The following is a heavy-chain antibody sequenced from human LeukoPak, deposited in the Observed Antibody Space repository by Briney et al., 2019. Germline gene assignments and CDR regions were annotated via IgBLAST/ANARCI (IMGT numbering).Heavy chain of an antibody. Sequence: GGSLRLSCAASGFTFSSYSMNWVRQAPGKGLEWVSSISSSSSYIYYADSVKGRFTISRDNAKNSLYLQMSSLRAEDTAVYYCARVQYSSSSKSQFDYWGQGTLVTVSS. J-gene: IGHJ4*02. D-gene: IGHD6-6*01. V-gene: IGHV3-21*01. CDR3: ARVQYSSSSKSQFDY. CDR1: GFTFSSYS. CDR2: ISSSSSYI.